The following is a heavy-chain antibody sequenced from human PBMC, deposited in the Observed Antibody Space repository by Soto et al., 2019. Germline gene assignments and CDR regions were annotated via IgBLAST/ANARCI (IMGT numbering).Heavy chain of an antibody. J-gene: IGHJ4*02. Sequence: SLRLSCAASGFTFSSYGMHWVRQAPGKGLEWVAVIWYDGSNKYYADSVKGRFTISRDNSKNTLYLQMNSLRAEDTAVYYCARDYVAATTTYYFDYWGQGTLVTVSS. CDR2: IWYDGSNK. CDR1: GFTFSSYG. V-gene: IGHV3-33*01. CDR3: ARDYVAATTTYYFDY. D-gene: IGHD2-15*01.